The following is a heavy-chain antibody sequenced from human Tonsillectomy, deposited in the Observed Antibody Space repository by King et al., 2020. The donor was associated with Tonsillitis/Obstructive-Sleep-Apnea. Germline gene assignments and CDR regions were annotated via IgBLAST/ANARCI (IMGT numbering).Heavy chain of an antibody. V-gene: IGHV4-31*03. J-gene: IGHJ4*02. CDR1: DDSISSSDYY. CDR3: SRSTEYSNYEAY. D-gene: IGHD4-11*01. CDR2: ISHRGGP. Sequence: VRLQESGPGLVMPSQTLSLTCTVSDDSISSSDYYWGWIRQHPGKGLEWIGCISHRGGPYYNPSLKSRLTISLETSQKQFFLKLSSVTAADTAVYYCSRSTEYSNYEAYWGQGILVTVSS.